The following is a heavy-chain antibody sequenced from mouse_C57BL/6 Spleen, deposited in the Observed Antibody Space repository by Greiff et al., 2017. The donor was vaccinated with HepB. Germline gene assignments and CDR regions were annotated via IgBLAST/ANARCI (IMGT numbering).Heavy chain of an antibody. D-gene: IGHD1-1*01. J-gene: IGHJ3*01. V-gene: IGHV1-53*01. Sequence: VQLQQSGTELVKPGASVKLSCKASGYTFTSYWMHWVKQRPGQGLEWIGNINPSNGGTNYNEKFKSKATLTVDKSSSTAYMQLSSLTSEDSAVYCCARSGYYGSSSWFAYWGQGTLVTVSA. CDR3: ARSGYYGSSSWFAY. CDR2: INPSNGGT. CDR1: GYTFTSYW.